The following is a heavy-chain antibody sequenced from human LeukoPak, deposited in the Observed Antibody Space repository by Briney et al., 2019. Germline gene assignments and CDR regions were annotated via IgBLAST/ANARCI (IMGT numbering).Heavy chain of an antibody. CDR2: IHRSVST. J-gene: IGHJ6*03. V-gene: IGHV4-4*09. CDR1: GGSISSYY. Sequence: SETLSLTCTVSGGSISSYYWSWIRQPPGKGLEWTGYIHRSVSTNYNPSLKSRVTISVDTSNNQFSLKLSSVTAADTAVYYCARRATAGDYYYMDVWGKGTTVTVSS. D-gene: IGHD2-15*01. CDR3: ARRATAGDYYYMDV.